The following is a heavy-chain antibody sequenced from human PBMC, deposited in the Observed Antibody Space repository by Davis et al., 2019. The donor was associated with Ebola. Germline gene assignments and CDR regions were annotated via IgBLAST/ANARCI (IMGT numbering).Heavy chain of an antibody. V-gene: IGHV1-2*06. Sequence: AASVKVSCKASGYTFTGYYIHWVRQAPGQGLEWMGQINPNSGDTSYAQRFQGRVTMTRDTSTSTAYMELSRLRSDDTAMYYCARSCISARCYLLYAMDVWGKETTVTVSS. D-gene: IGHD2-2*01. J-gene: IGHJ6*03. CDR1: GYTFTGYY. CDR3: ARSCISARCYLLYAMDV. CDR2: INPNSGDT.